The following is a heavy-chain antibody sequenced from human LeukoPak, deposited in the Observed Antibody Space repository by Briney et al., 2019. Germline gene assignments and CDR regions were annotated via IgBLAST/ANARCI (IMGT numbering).Heavy chain of an antibody. CDR3: ARGHQDYYTGFDS. CDR1: GGSFSGYY. CDR2: ISRSGST. V-gene: IGHV4-34*01. J-gene: IGHJ4*02. D-gene: IGHD1-26*01. Sequence: SETLSLTCAVYGGSFSGYYWTWIRQSPGKGLEWIGEISRSGSTNYSPSLKSRVTVSLDMSKNHFSLKLTSVTAADTAVYYCARGHQDYYTGFDSWGQGTLVTVSS.